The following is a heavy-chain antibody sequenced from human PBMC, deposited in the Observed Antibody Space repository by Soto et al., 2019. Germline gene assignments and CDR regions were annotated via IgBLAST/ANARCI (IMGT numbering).Heavy chain of an antibody. CDR2: ISGYNGNT. Sequence: QVQLVQSGAEVKKPGASVKVSCKASGYTFTSYGVSWVRQAPGHGLEWMGWISGYNGNTNYTQNLQGRVTMTTDTSTSTAYMELRSLRSDDTAVYYGGRILGSFCSFDPRGQRTRVTVSS. J-gene: IGHJ5*02. CDR3: GRILGSFCSFDP. V-gene: IGHV1-18*01. D-gene: IGHD3-3*01. CDR1: GYTFTSYG.